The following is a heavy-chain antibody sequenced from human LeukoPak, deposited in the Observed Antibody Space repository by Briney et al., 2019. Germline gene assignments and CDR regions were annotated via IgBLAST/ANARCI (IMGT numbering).Heavy chain of an antibody. D-gene: IGHD5-12*01. V-gene: IGHV4-38-2*02. CDR2: IYQSGST. J-gene: IGHJ4*02. CDR3: ATGRVVATTYFDY. CDR1: GYSISSGYY. Sequence: SETLSLTCTVSGYSISSGYYWGWIRQPPGKGLEWIGSIYQSGSTYYNLSLKSRVTISVDTSRNQFSLKLSSVTAADTAMYYCATGRVVATTYFDYWGQGTLVTVSS.